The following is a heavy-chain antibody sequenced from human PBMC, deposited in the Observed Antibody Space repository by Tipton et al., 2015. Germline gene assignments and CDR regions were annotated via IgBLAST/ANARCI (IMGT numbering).Heavy chain of an antibody. V-gene: IGHV3-30*18. Sequence: SLRLSCAASGFTFSSYAMNWVRQTPGKGLHWVAVISYDGSNKYFADSVKGRFTISRDNSKKTLYLQMSSLRTEDTAVYYCAKGGQWLVWSAFDIWGQGTIVTVSS. J-gene: IGHJ3*02. CDR2: ISYDGSNK. CDR1: GFTFSSYA. D-gene: IGHD6-19*01. CDR3: AKGGQWLVWSAFDI.